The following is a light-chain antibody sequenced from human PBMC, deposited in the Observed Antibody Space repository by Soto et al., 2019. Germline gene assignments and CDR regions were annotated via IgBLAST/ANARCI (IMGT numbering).Light chain of an antibody. V-gene: IGKV3-11*01. CDR2: DAS. Sequence: EIVLTQSPATLSLSPGERATLSCRASQSVSSYLAWYQQKPGQAPRLLIYDASNRATGIPARFSGSGSGTDFTLTISSLLSEDFAVYYCQQYNSWPLTFGGGTKVDIK. CDR3: QQYNSWPLT. CDR1: QSVSSY. J-gene: IGKJ4*01.